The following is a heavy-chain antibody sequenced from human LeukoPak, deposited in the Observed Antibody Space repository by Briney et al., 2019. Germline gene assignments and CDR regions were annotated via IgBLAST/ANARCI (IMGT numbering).Heavy chain of an antibody. Sequence: GGSLRLSCAASGFIVSSNYINWVRQAPGKGLEWVSIIYSSGGTHYADSVKGRFTISRDNSKNTLYLQMNSLRAEDTAVYYCTKENLDYHNAFDIWGQGTMVTVSS. V-gene: IGHV3-53*01. CDR2: IYSSGGT. J-gene: IGHJ3*02. CDR3: TKENLDYHNAFDI. D-gene: IGHD3-22*01. CDR1: GFIVSSNY.